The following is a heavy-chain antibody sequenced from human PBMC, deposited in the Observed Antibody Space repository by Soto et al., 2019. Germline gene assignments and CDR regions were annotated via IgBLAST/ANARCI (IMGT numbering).Heavy chain of an antibody. CDR3: AKNVHPPYYYSGMDV. Sequence: QGQLVQSGGEVKKPGASVKVSCKASGYTFTRYGISWVRQAPGQGLEWMGWISGDDGDTKYAQKVQVRVTIPVDTSPTTASMELRRLTSDDRALYYCAKNVHPPYYYSGMDVWGQGPTVTVSS. CDR1: GYTFTRYG. V-gene: IGHV1-18*01. CDR2: ISGDDGDT. J-gene: IGHJ6*02.